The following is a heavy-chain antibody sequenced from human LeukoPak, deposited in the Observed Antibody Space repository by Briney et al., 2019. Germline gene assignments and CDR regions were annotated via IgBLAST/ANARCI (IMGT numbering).Heavy chain of an antibody. V-gene: IGHV3-7*01. CDR2: INQDGSET. D-gene: IGHD3-10*01. Sequence: PGGSLRLSCAGSEFIFGAYWMTWVRQAPGKGLEWVAHINQDGSETYYMDSVKGRFTISRDNAKKSVFLQMNSLTAEDTALYYCVRSLQKFGTRDYWGQGTLATVSS. J-gene: IGHJ4*02. CDR3: VRSLQKFGTRDY. CDR1: EFIFGAYW.